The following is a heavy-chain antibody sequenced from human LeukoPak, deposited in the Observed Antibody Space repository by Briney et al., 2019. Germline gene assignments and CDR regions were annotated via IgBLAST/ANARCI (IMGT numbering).Heavy chain of an antibody. CDR1: GGSISNYY. J-gene: IGHJ5*02. Sequence: SETLSLTCTVSGGSISNYYWGWIRQPPGKRLEWIGYIYYSGGTSYNPSLKSRVTISVDTSKNQLSLKLSSVTAADTAVYYCAREPGFDSSGYLNWFDPWGQGTLVTVSS. CDR3: AREPGFDSSGYLNWFDP. D-gene: IGHD3-22*01. CDR2: IYYSGGT. V-gene: IGHV4-59*01.